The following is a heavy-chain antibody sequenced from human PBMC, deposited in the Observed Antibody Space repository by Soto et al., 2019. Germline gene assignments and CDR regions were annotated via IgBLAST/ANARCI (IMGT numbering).Heavy chain of an antibody. CDR1: GYTFPSYC. J-gene: IGHJ4*02. D-gene: IGHD1-26*01. CDR3: ARWRRQIIVGATTYDYFDY. V-gene: IGHV1-18*04. Sequence: ASVKVSCNASGYTFPSYCFSCVRQAPGQGLERMGCISAYNGNTNYTQKLQCRVTMTTDTSKSTAYMELRSLRSDDTAVYYCARWRRQIIVGATTYDYFDYWGQGTLVTVSS. CDR2: ISAYNGNT.